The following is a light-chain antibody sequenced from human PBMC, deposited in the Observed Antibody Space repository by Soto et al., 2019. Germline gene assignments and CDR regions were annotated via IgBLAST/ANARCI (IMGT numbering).Light chain of an antibody. CDR1: QSVRSTY. CDR2: GAS. CDR3: QQYGTSPGS. Sequence: EIVLTQSPGTLSLSPGERATLSCRASQSVRSTYLAWYQQKPGQAPRLLIYGASSRATDIPARFSGSGSGTDFTLTITRLEPEDFAVFYCQQYGTSPGSFGQGTKVEIK. V-gene: IGKV3-20*01. J-gene: IGKJ2*03.